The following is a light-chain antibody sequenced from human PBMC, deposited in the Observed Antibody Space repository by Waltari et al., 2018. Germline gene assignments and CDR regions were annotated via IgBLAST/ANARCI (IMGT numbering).Light chain of an antibody. J-gene: IGLJ3*02. CDR2: KGS. CDR1: SGSVSTTSY. Sequence: QTVVTQEPSLSVSPGGTVTLTCALTSGSVSTTSYATWYQQTPGQPPRTLVYKGSSRSSGVPDRFSGSVLGNTVALTITGAQADDEANYDCSLYMGSGIWVFGGGTKLTVL. V-gene: IGLV8-61*01. CDR3: SLYMGSGIWV.